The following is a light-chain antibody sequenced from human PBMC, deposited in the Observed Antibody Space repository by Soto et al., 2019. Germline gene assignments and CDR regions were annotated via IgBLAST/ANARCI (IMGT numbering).Light chain of an antibody. CDR3: QQYSYFAT. CDR2: KAS. Sequence: DIQMTQSPSTLSASVEDRVTITCRASQSISSWLTWYQQKAGQAPKLLIYKASIVESGVPSRFSGSGSGTEFSLSISSLQRDGYATYYCQQYSYFATFGQGTRVEVK. CDR1: QSISSW. V-gene: IGKV1-5*03. J-gene: IGKJ1*01.